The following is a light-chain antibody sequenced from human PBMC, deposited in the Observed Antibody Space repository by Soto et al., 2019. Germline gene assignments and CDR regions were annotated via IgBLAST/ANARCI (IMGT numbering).Light chain of an antibody. CDR1: QSLITRY. CDR2: GAS. J-gene: IGKJ5*01. CDR3: QQYVTSPT. Sequence: EIVLTQSPGTLSLFPGERATLSCRASQSLITRYLAWYQQKPGQAPRLLIYGASSRATGIPDRFSGSGSGTDFTLTISRLEPEDFAVYSCQQYVTSPTFGQGTRLEIK. V-gene: IGKV3-20*01.